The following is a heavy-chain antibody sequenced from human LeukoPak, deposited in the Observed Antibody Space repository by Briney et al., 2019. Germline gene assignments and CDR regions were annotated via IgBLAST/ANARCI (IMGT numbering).Heavy chain of an antibody. CDR2: IYPCGST. CDR3: ARAHDYGDHSLDP. V-gene: IGHV4-30-2*01. Sequence: SQTLSLTCALSGDSSTSGGYPCIGIREPPGKGLEWIGYIYPCGSTSYSPSLKSRVTISMDMSKNNFSLKLNSVAAEDTAVSYCARAHDYGDHSLDPWPQGTLVIV. CDR1: GDSSTSGGYP. D-gene: IGHD4-17*01. J-gene: IGHJ5*02.